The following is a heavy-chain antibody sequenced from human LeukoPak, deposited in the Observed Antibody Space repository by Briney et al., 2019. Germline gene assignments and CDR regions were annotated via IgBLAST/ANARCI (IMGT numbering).Heavy chain of an antibody. Sequence: GGSLRLSCAASGFTFSSYEMHWVRQAPGQGLEWMGWVNPNSGGVNYAHKFQGRVTMTSDTSITTAYMELNRLTSDDTAVYFCARSEMIEFYYYSSGTIQDFWGQGTLVTVSS. CDR3: ARSEMIEFYYYSSGTIQDF. V-gene: IGHV1-2*02. J-gene: IGHJ4*02. CDR2: VNPNSGGV. D-gene: IGHD3-22*01. CDR1: GFTFSSYE.